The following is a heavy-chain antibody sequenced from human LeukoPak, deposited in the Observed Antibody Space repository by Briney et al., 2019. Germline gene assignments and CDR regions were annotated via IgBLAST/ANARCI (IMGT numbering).Heavy chain of an antibody. CDR1: GHSFTSYW. CDR2: IYPGDSDT. J-gene: IGHJ4*02. CDR3: ARSPYYYGSGSPFDY. V-gene: IGHV5-51*01. D-gene: IGHD3-10*01. Sequence: GKSLKISCKGSGHSFTSYWIGWVRQMSGKGLEWMGIIYPGDSDTRYSPTFQGQVTISADKSINTAYLQWSSLKASDTAIYYCARSPYYYGSGSPFDYWGQGTLVTVSS.